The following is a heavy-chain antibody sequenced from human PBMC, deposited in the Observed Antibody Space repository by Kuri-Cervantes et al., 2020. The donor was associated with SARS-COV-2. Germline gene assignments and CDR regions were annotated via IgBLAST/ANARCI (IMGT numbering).Heavy chain of an antibody. Sequence: SETLSLTCAVYGGSFSGYYWSWIRQPPGKGLEWIGYIYYSGSTNYNPSLKSRVTISVDTSKNQFSLKLSSVTAADTAVYYCARIGSYDFWSGYPSRPQYYYYYGMGVWGQGTTVTVSS. CDR3: ARIGSYDFWSGYPSRPQYYYYYGMGV. D-gene: IGHD3-3*01. CDR2: IYYSGST. J-gene: IGHJ6*02. V-gene: IGHV4-59*01. CDR1: GGSFSGYY.